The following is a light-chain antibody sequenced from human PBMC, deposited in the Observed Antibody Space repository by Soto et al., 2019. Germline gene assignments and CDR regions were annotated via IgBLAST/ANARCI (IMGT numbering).Light chain of an antibody. CDR1: QGISSY. J-gene: IGKJ4*01. CDR2: AAS. V-gene: IGKV1-9*01. CDR3: QQFNSYPLT. Sequence: DIQLTQSPSFLSASIGDRVTITCRASQGISSYLAWYQQKPGKAPKLLISAASTLQSGVPSRFSGSGSGTDFTLTISSLQPEDFATYYCQQFNSYPLTFGGGTKVEIK.